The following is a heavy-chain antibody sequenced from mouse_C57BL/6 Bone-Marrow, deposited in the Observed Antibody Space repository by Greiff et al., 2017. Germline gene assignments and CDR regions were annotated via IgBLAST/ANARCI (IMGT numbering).Heavy chain of an antibody. V-gene: IGHV1-81*01. D-gene: IGHD1-1*01. CDR1: GYTFTSYG. J-gene: IGHJ2*01. CDR2: IYPRSGNT. CDR3: AYYGSPEGYFDY. Sequence: QVQLQQSGAELARPGASVKLSCKASGYTFTSYGISWVKQRTGQGLEWIGEIYPRSGNTYYNEKFKGKATLTADKSSSTAYMELRSLTSEDSAVYFCAYYGSPEGYFDYWGQGTTLTVSS.